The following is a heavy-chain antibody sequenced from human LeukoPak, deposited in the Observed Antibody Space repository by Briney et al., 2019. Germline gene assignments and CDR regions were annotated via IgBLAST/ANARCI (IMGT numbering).Heavy chain of an antibody. J-gene: IGHJ3*02. CDR1: GFTFSSYA. CDR3: AKDHSYYGSGSYAFDI. CDR2: ISGSGGST. V-gene: IGHV3-23*01. Sequence: SGGSLRLSCAASGFTFSSYAMSWVRQAPGKGLEWVSAISGSGGSTYYADSVKGRFTISRDNSKNTLYLQMNSLRAEDTAVYYCAKDHSYYGSGSYAFDIWGQGTMVTVSS. D-gene: IGHD3-10*01.